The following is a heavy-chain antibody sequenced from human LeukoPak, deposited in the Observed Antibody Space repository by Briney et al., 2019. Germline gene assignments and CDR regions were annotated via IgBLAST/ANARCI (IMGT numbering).Heavy chain of an antibody. CDR1: GGTFSSYA. D-gene: IGHD4-23*01. J-gene: IGHJ4*02. V-gene: IGHV1-69*01. CDR2: IIPIFGTA. Sequence: GSSVKVSCKASGGTFSSYAISWVRQAPGQGLEWMGGIIPIFGTANYAQKFQGRVTITADESTSTAYMELSSLRSEDTAVYYCATRRPGYGGNLDPSLDYWGQGTLVTVSS. CDR3: ATRRPGYGGNLDPSLDY.